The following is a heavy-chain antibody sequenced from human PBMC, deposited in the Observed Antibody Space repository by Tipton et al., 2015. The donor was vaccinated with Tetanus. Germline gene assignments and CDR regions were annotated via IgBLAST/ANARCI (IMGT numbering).Heavy chain of an antibody. CDR2: INHSGST. CDR1: GGSFSGYY. V-gene: IGHV4-34*01. D-gene: IGHD2-15*01. CDR3: ARGKGPKLLGYCSGGSCRPSRRYQVPNWFDP. J-gene: IGHJ5*02. Sequence: GLVKPSETLSLTCAVYGGSFSGYYWSWIRQPPGKGLEWIGEINHSGSTNYNPSLKSRVTISVDTSKNQFSLKLSSVTAADTAVYYCARGKGPKLLGYCSGGSCRPSRRYQVPNWFDPWGQGTLVTVSS.